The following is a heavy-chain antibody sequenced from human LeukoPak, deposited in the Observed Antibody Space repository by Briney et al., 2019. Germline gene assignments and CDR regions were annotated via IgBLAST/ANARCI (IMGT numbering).Heavy chain of an antibody. Sequence: PSETLSLTCAVSGYSISSGYHWGWIRQPPGKGLEWIGSIYHSGSTYYNPSLKSRVTISVDTAKNQFSLNLSSVTAADTAVYYCGRLSLQRSLDYWGQGTLVTVSS. V-gene: IGHV4-38-2*01. CDR1: GYSISSGYH. CDR3: GRLSLQRSLDY. D-gene: IGHD5-24*01. CDR2: IYHSGST. J-gene: IGHJ4*02.